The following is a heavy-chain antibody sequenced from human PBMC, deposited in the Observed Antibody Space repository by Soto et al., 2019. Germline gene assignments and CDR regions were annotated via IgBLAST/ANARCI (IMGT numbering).Heavy chain of an antibody. D-gene: IGHD3-9*01. Sequence: SGPTLVNPTETLTLTCTVSGFSLSNARMGVSWIRQPPGKALEWLAHIFSNDEKSYSTSLKSRLTISKDTSKSQVVLTMTNMDPVDTATYYCARILGIKDYDILTGYNDYWGQGTLVTVSS. CDR1: GFSLSNARMG. J-gene: IGHJ4*02. V-gene: IGHV2-26*01. CDR2: IFSNDEK. CDR3: ARILGIKDYDILTGYNDY.